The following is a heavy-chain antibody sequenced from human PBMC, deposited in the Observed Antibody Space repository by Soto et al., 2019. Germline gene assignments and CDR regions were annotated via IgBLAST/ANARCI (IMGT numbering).Heavy chain of an antibody. Sequence: PGGSLRLSCASSVGTFSSYAMSCVRQSPGKGLEWVSAISGSGGSTYYADSVKGRFTISRDNSKNTLYLQMNSLRAEDTAVYYCAKFTYRELLYYFEDWGQGTLVIVS. CDR2: ISGSGGST. D-gene: IGHD1-26*01. V-gene: IGHV3-23*01. J-gene: IGHJ4*02. CDR1: VGTFSSYA. CDR3: AKFTYRELLYYFED.